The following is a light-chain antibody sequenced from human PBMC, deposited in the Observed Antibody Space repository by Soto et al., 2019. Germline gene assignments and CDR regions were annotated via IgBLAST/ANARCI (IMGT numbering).Light chain of an antibody. J-gene: IGLJ1*01. CDR3: SSYAGNNNYV. Sequence: QSVLTQPPSASGSPGQSVTVSCTGTSSDIGDYNYVSLYQQHPGKAPKLMIYEVTKRPSGVPDRFSGSKSGNTTSLTVSGLQADYEADYNCSSYAGNNNYVFGTGTKVTVL. V-gene: IGLV2-8*01. CDR2: EVT. CDR1: SSDIGDYNY.